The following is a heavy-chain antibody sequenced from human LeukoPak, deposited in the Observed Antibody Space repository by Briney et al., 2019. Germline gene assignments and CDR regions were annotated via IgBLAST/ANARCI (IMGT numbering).Heavy chain of an antibody. CDR1: GFTFSSYA. Sequence: GRSLRLSCAASGFTFSSYAMHWVRQAPGKGLEWVAVISYDGSNKYYADSVKGRFTISRDNSKNTLYLQMNSLRAEDTAVYFCVEGGAPSYYDGSGDAYFDYWGQGTLVTVSS. J-gene: IGHJ4*02. V-gene: IGHV3-30-3*02. CDR3: VEGGAPSYYDGSGDAYFDY. D-gene: IGHD3-22*01. CDR2: ISYDGSNK.